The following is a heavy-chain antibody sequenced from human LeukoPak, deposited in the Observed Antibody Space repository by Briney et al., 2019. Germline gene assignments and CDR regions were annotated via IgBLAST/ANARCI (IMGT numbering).Heavy chain of an antibody. J-gene: IGHJ1*01. CDR1: GFSVRSNY. V-gene: IGHV3-66*03. Sequence: GGSLRLSCVVSGFSVRSNYMTWFRQGPGKGLEFVSAIFPSGGTNYPDSVKGRFIMSRDDSKNTLYLQMNSLRPGATAMYYCARDQGITVTGWGQGTLVTVSS. CDR3: ARDQGITVTG. CDR2: IFPSGGT. D-gene: IGHD6-19*01.